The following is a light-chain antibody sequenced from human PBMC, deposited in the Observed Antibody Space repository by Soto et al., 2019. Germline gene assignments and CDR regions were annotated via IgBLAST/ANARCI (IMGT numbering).Light chain of an antibody. V-gene: IGLV2-14*01. CDR2: DVS. CDR3: TSYRSSNTYV. Sequence: QSALTQPASVSGSPGQSITISCTGTSSDVGGYNYVSWYQQHPGKAPKLMIYDVSNRPSGVSNRFSGSKSGNTASLTISWLQAEDEADYYCTSYRSSNTYVFGTGTKLTVL. J-gene: IGLJ1*01. CDR1: SSDVGGYNY.